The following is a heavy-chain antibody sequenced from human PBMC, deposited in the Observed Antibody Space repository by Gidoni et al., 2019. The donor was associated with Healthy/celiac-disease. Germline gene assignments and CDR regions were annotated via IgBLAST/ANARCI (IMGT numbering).Heavy chain of an antibody. CDR2: ISSSGSTI. D-gene: IGHD3-3*01. V-gene: IGHV3-48*03. CDR3: AREGGRFLEWLSSGYWFDP. J-gene: IGHJ5*02. Sequence: ELQLVESGGGLVQPGGSLRLSCAASGFTFSSYALHWVRQAPGKGLEWVSYISSSGSTIYYADSVKGRFTISRDNAKNSLYLQMNSLRAEDTAVYYCAREGGRFLEWLSSGYWFDPWGQGTLVTVSS. CDR1: GFTFSSYA.